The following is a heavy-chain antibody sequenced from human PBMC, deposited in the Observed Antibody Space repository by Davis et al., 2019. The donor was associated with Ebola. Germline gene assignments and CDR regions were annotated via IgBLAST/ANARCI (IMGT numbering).Heavy chain of an antibody. V-gene: IGHV5-51*01. D-gene: IGHD2-8*02. CDR3: ATLRRTITGMDDGFDI. CDR1: GYSFAKWW. J-gene: IGHJ3*02. Sequence: GESLKISCKGSGYSFAKWWIGWVRQMPGKGLDWMGIIYTGDSDTRYSPSFRGQVTISADKSMKTAFLQWSSLKASDTAMYYCATLRRTITGMDDGFDIWGQGTMVTVSS. CDR2: IYTGDSDT.